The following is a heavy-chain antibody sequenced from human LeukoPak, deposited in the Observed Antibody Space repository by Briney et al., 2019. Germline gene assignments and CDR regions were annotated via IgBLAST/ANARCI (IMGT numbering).Heavy chain of an antibody. CDR2: ISGSGGST. J-gene: IGHJ4*02. CDR3: AKEADYVWGSYRYSDY. D-gene: IGHD3-16*02. CDR1: GFTFSSYA. Sequence: GGSLRLSCAASGFTFSSYAMSWVRQAPGKGLEWVSAISGSGGSTYYADSVKGRFTISRDNSKNTLYLQMNSLRAEDTAVYYCAKEADYVWGSYRYSDYWGQGTLVTVSS. V-gene: IGHV3-23*01.